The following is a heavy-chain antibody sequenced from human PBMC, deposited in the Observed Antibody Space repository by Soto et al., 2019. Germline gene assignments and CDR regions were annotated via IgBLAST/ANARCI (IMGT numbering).Heavy chain of an antibody. CDR1: GGSISPSY. CDR2: IYYTGNT. V-gene: IGHV4-59*01. J-gene: IGHJ4*02. D-gene: IGHD3-9*01. CDR3: AGGFDHNKVGY. Sequence: QVRLQESGPGLVKPSETLSLTCTVSGGSISPSYWNWVRQPPGKRPEWIGCIYYTGNTHYNPALKSRVTISRDTSKDQFSLELTSVTAADTAIYFCAGGFDHNKVGYWGQGTLVTVSS.